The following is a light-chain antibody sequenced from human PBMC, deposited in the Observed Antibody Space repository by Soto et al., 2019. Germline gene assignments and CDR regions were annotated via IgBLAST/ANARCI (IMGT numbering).Light chain of an antibody. J-gene: IGLJ2*01. V-gene: IGLV4-69*01. CDR1: SGHSSYA. Sequence: QSVLTQSPSASASLGTSVKLTCTLSSGHSSYAIAWHQQQPEKGPRYLMKLHSDGSHNKGDGIPDRFSGTSSGAERHLTISSLQSEDEADSYCQTWDTGIRVFGGGTKLTVL. CDR2: LHSDGSH. CDR3: QTWDTGIRV.